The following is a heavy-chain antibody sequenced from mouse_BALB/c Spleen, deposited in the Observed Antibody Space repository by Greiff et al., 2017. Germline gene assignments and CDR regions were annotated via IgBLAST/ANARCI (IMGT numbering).Heavy chain of an antibody. V-gene: IGHV5-17*02. CDR2: ISSGSSTN. J-gene: IGHJ3*01. D-gene: IGHD1-1*01. CDR3: ARQGYCGSSPFAY. CDR1: GFTFSSFG. Sequence: EVKVVESGGGLVQPGGSRKLSCAASGFTFSSFGMHWVRQAPEKGLEWVAYISSGSSTNYYADTVKGRFTISRDNPNNTLFLQMTSLRSEDTTMYYCARQGYCGSSPFAYWGQGTLVTVSA.